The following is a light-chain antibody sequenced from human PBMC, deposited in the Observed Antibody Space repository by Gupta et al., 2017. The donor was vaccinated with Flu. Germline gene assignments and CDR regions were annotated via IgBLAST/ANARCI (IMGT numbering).Light chain of an antibody. CDR2: EVS. Sequence: QSALTQPASVAGSPGQSITISCTGTSSDVGGYNYVSWYQQHPGKAHKLMIYEVSNRPSGVSNRFSGSKSGNTASLTISELQAEDEADYYCSSYTSSSTSVFGTGTKVTVL. J-gene: IGLJ1*01. V-gene: IGLV2-14*01. CDR1: SSDVGGYNY. CDR3: SSYTSSSTSV.